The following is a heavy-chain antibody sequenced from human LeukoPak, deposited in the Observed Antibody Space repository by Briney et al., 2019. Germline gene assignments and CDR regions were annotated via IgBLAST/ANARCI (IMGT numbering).Heavy chain of an antibody. V-gene: IGHV1-2*02. CDR1: GYTFTGYC. D-gene: IGHD2-8*01. CDR3: ARALAQRINGYFHH. CDR2: INPNRGDT. Sequence: ASVKVSCKASGYTFTGYCILWVRQAPGQGLEWMGCINPNRGDTNYAQKFQGRVSMTRDTSISTDYMELNGLKSDDTAVYYCARALAQRINGYFHHWGQGTLVSVSS. J-gene: IGHJ1*01.